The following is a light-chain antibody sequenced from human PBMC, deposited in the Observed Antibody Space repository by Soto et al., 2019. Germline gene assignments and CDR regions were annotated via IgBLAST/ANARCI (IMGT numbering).Light chain of an antibody. CDR1: QGISNY. CDR3: PKDSSCPLA. Sequence: EIEMTQSPSSLSASVGDRVTITFRASQGISNYLAWYQQKPGKVPKILIYAASNWQSGVPSRFSGSGSGTDFTLTISSLQPEHVTTYYCPKDSSCPLALGHGTKVEIK. J-gene: IGKJ2*01. V-gene: IGKV1-27*01. CDR2: AAS.